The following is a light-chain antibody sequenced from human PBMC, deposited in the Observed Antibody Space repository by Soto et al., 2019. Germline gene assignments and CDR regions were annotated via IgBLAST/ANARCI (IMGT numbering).Light chain of an antibody. V-gene: IGKV1-27*01. CDR2: WES. CDR3: QXYHSDPIT. Sequence: DTQMTHSPSSLSASVGDRVTITCRASQSISIYLAWFQQKTGQPPRLFIYWESTRGSGVPDRLSGSGSGTDLNLTISNVEAEDVAIYYCQXYHSDPITCGQGTRLEIK. J-gene: IGKJ5*01. CDR1: QSISIY.